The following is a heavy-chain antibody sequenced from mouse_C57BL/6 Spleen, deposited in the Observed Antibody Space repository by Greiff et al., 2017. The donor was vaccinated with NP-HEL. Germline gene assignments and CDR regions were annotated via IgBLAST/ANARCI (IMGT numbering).Heavy chain of an antibody. V-gene: IGHV1-69*01. J-gene: IGHJ2*01. CDR3: ARRAFYYGSSLDY. D-gene: IGHD1-1*01. CDR1: GYTFTSYW. CDR2: IDPSDSYT. Sequence: VKQSCKASGYTFTSYWMHWVKQRPGQGLEWIGEIDPSDSYTNYNQKFKGKSTLTVDKSSSTAYMQLSSLTSEDSAVYDCARRAFYYGSSLDYWGQGTTLTVSS.